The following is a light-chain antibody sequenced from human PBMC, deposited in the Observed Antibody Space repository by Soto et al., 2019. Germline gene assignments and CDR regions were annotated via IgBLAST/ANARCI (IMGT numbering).Light chain of an antibody. Sequence: DIQMTQSPSSLSASVGDRVTITWRASQSISSYLNWYQQKPGKAPKLLIYAASSLQSGVPSRFSGSGSGTDFTLTISSLQPEDFATYYCQQSSNGATFGPGTKVDIK. CDR3: QQSSNGAT. CDR1: QSISSY. CDR2: AAS. V-gene: IGKV1-39*01. J-gene: IGKJ3*01.